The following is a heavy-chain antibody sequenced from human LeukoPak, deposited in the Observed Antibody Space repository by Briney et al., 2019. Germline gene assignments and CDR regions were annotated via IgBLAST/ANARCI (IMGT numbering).Heavy chain of an antibody. CDR1: GGSISSGSYY. CDR2: IYTSGST. V-gene: IGHV4-61*02. J-gene: IGHJ5*02. CDR3: AREKYSSSWYEWFDP. Sequence: PSETLSLTCTVSGGSISSGSYYWSWIRQAAGKGLEWIGRIYTSGSTNYNPSLKSRVTISVDTSKNQFSLKLSSVTAADTAVYYCAREKYSSSWYEWFDPWGQGTLVTVSS. D-gene: IGHD6-13*01.